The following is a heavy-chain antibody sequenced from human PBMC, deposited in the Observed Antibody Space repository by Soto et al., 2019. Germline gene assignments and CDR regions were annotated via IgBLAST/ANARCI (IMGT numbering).Heavy chain of an antibody. CDR1: GYTFASYY. D-gene: IGHD5-18*01. Sequence: ASVKVSCKASGYTFASYYMHWVRQAPGQGLEWMGIINPSGGSTSYAQKFQGRVTMTRDTSTSTVYMELSSLRSEDTAVYYCARDRGKYTARYYMDVWGKGTTVTVSS. J-gene: IGHJ6*03. CDR3: ARDRGKYTARYYMDV. V-gene: IGHV1-46*03. CDR2: INPSGGST.